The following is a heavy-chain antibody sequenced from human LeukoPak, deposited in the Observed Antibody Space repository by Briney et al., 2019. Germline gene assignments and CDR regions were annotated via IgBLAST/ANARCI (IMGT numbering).Heavy chain of an antibody. J-gene: IGHJ6*02. CDR1: VYTFTRYD. Sequence: ASVKVSCKASVYTFTRYDISWVRQATGQGLEWMGWMNPNSGNTGYAQKFQGRVTMTRNTSISTAYMELSSLRSEDTAVYYCARGEGTAVTTYYYYYAMDVWGPGTTVTVSS. CDR3: ARGEGTAVTTYYYYYAMDV. V-gene: IGHV1-8*01. D-gene: IGHD4-17*01. CDR2: MNPNSGNT.